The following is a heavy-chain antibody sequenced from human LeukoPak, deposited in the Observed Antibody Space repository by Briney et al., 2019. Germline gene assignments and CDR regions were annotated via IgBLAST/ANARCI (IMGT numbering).Heavy chain of an antibody. CDR2: IYYSGST. CDR1: GGSISSSSYY. J-gene: IGHJ4*02. Sequence: SETLSLTCTVSGGSISSSSYYWGWIRQAPGKGLEWIGSIYYSGSTYYNPSLKSRVTISVDTSKNQFSLKLSYVTAADTAVYYCAREWGFGVVIASFDYWGQGTLVTVSS. V-gene: IGHV4-39*07. D-gene: IGHD3-3*01. CDR3: AREWGFGVVIASFDY.